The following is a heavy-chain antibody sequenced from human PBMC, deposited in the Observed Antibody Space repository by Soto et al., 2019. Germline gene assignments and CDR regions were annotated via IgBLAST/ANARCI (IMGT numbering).Heavy chain of an antibody. CDR3: ATFCLPTDCPDS. J-gene: IGHJ5*01. CDR2: MYYSGST. V-gene: IGHV4-59*01. CDR1: GASITTYY. Sequence: QVHLQESGPGLVKPSETLSLTCTVSGASITTYYWSWIRQPPGKGLEWIGYMYYSGSTNYNPSLKSRVTISVDTSTNQFSLGLSPVTAADTAVYYCATFCLPTDCPDSWGQGTLVTVSS. D-gene: IGHD2-21*02.